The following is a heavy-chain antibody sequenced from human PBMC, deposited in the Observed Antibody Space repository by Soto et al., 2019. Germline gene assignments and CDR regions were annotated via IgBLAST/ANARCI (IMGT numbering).Heavy chain of an antibody. CDR2: MNPNNGNA. Sequence: ASVKVSCKASGFTFITYDFSWVRQAAGQGLEWMGWMNPNNGNAAFAQKFRGRLNMTRNTCISTAYLELSSLRSDDSAVYFCARRKERSGPYSLDLWGQGTQVTDSS. V-gene: IGHV1-8*01. D-gene: IGHD2-15*01. J-gene: IGHJ5*02. CDR3: ARRKERSGPYSLDL. CDR1: GFTFITYD.